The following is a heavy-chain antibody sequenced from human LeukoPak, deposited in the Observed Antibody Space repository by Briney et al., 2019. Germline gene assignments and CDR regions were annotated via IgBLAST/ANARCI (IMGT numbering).Heavy chain of an antibody. D-gene: IGHD4-17*01. CDR3: AKDMEFYGDPPSYFDY. CDR1: GFTFDEYA. J-gene: IGHJ4*02. Sequence: GGSLRLSCAASGFTFDEYAMHWVRQAPGKGLEWVSGISWNSGSIGYADSVKGRFTISRDNAKNSLYLQMNSLRAEDTALYYCAKDMEFYGDPPSYFDYWGQGTLVTVSS. V-gene: IGHV3-9*01. CDR2: ISWNSGSI.